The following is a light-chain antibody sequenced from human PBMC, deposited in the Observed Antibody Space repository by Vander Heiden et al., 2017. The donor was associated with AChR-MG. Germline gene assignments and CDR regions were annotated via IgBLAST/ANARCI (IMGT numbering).Light chain of an antibody. Sequence: VLTQSPATLPLSPGERATLSCRASQSIAGSYLAWYQQKLGQAPRLLIYGASSRATGIPDRFSGSGSGTDFTLTISRLEPEDFAVYYCQQYGSSPRTFGQGTKLEIK. CDR2: GAS. CDR1: QSIAGSY. V-gene: IGKV3-20*01. CDR3: QQYGSSPRT. J-gene: IGKJ2*01.